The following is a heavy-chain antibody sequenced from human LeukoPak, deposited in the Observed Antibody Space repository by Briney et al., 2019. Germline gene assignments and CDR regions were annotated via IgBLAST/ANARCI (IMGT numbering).Heavy chain of an antibody. CDR3: ARYSIRGGGVDY. D-gene: IGHD3-16*01. V-gene: IGHV3-21*01. CDR2: ISTSSSYI. CDR1: GFTLSDYT. Sequence: GGSLRLSCAASGFTLSDYTMTGLRQAPGKGREWVSCISTSSSYIYYADSLQGRFTVSRDNIENSLFLQMNSMIAEDTAVYYCARYSIRGGGVDYWGQGHLVTVSS. J-gene: IGHJ4*02.